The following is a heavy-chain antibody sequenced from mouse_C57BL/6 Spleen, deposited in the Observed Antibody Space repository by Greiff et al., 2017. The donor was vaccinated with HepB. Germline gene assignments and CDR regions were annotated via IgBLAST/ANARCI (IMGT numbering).Heavy chain of an antibody. CDR3: TTSRVYDGYLYYFDY. D-gene: IGHD2-3*01. J-gene: IGHJ2*01. Sequence: VQLQQSGAELVRPGASVKLSCPASGFNIKDDYMHWVKQRPEQGLAWIGWIDPKNGDTEYASKFQGKSTITADTSSNTAYLQLSSLTSEDTAVYYCTTSRVYDGYLYYFDYWGQGTTLTVSS. V-gene: IGHV14-4*01. CDR2: IDPKNGDT. CDR1: GFNIKDDY.